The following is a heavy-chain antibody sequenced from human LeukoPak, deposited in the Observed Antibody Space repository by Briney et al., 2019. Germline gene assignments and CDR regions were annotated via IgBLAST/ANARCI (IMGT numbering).Heavy chain of an antibody. V-gene: IGHV4-34*01. CDR1: GGSFSGYY. J-gene: IGHJ4*02. CDR3: ARETLLWFGIDY. D-gene: IGHD3-10*01. CDR2: INHRGST. Sequence: SETLSPTCAVYGGSFSGYYWSSIRQPPGKGLEWIGEINHRGSTNYNPSLKSRVTISVDTSKNQFSLKLSSVTAADTAVYYCARETLLWFGIDYWGQGTLVTVSS.